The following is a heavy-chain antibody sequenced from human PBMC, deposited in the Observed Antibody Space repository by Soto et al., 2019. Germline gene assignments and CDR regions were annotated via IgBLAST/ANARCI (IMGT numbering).Heavy chain of an antibody. D-gene: IGHD4-17*01. Sequence: QVQLQESGPGLMKPSETLSLTCTVSGGSVSSGSYYWSWIRQPPGKGLEWIGYIYYSGSTNYNPSLKSRVTISVDTSKNQFSLKLCSVAAADTAVYYCARVYGDYPYYFDYWGQGTLVTVSS. CDR2: IYYSGST. CDR3: ARVYGDYPYYFDY. CDR1: GGSVSSGSYY. V-gene: IGHV4-61*01. J-gene: IGHJ4*02.